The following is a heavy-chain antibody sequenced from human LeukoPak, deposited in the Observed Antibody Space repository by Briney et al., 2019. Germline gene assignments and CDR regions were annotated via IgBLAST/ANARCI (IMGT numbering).Heavy chain of an antibody. CDR2: ISSSGNTI. V-gene: IGHV3-11*04. Sequence: PGGSLRLSCAASGFTFSNAWMSWVRQAPGKGLEWVSYISSSGNTIYYADSVKGRFTISRDNAKNSLYLQMSSLRAEDTAVYYCAREDTAMVIGAFDIWGQGTMVTVSS. CDR1: GFTFSNAW. CDR3: AREDTAMVIGAFDI. D-gene: IGHD5-18*01. J-gene: IGHJ3*02.